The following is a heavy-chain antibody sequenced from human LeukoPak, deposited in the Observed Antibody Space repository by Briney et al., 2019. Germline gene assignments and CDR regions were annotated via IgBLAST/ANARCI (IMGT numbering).Heavy chain of an antibody. V-gene: IGHV4-39*07. CDR3: ARRGRWELLRNAFDI. Sequence: SETLSLTCTVSGGSISSSSYYWGWIRQPPGKGLEWIGSIYYSGSTYYNPSLKSRVTISVDTSKNQFSLNLNSVTAADTAVYFCARRGRWELLRNAFDIWGQGTMVTVSS. D-gene: IGHD1-26*01. CDR2: IYYSGST. CDR1: GGSISSSSYY. J-gene: IGHJ3*02.